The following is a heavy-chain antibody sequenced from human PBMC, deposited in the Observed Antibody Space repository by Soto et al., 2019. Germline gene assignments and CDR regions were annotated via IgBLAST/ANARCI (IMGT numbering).Heavy chain of an antibody. CDR2: ISGSGGST. CDR1: GFTFSSYA. CDR3: AKDYGSGSYYNEGLDY. V-gene: IGHV3-23*01. D-gene: IGHD3-10*01. J-gene: IGHJ4*02. Sequence: GGSLRLSCAASGFTFSSYAMSWVRQAPGKGLEWVSAISGSGGSTYYADSVKGRFTISRDNSKNTLYLQMNSLRAEDTAVYYCAKDYGSGSYYNEGLDYWGQGTLVTVSS.